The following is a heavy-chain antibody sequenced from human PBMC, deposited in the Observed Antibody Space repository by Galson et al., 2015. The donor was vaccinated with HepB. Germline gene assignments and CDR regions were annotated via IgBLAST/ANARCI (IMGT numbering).Heavy chain of an antibody. D-gene: IGHD1-26*01. Sequence: SLRLSCAASGFAFGHFTMHWVRQVPGKGLVWVPSITSDGSDTKYADTVEGRVTISRDKAKNTLSLQMNSLRPEDTAIYYCVRDDDSACFDYWGQGTQVTVSS. CDR1: GFAFGHFT. V-gene: IGHV3-74*03. CDR2: ITSDGSDT. CDR3: VRDDDSACFDY. J-gene: IGHJ4*02.